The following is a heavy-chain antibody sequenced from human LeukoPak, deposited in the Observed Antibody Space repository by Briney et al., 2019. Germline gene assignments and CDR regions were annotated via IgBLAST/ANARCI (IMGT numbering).Heavy chain of an antibody. CDR3: ARDPQYGSSSDAFDI. Sequence: SETLSLTCTVSGGSVSSGGSFWNWIRQPPGKGLGWIGYIYYSGSTNYNPSLKSRVTISVDTSKNQFSLKLSSVTAADTAVYYCARDPQYGSSSDAFDIWGQGTMVTVSS. V-gene: IGHV4-61*08. J-gene: IGHJ3*02. CDR1: GGSVSSGGSF. D-gene: IGHD6-13*01. CDR2: IYYSGST.